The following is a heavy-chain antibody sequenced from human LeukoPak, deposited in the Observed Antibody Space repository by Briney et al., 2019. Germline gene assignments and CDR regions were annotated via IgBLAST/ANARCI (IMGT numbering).Heavy chain of an antibody. J-gene: IGHJ4*02. V-gene: IGHV3-11*01. D-gene: IGHD1-14*01. CDR3: ARDIRPPMSEQAYYFDY. CDR1: GFTFSDYY. Sequence: SGGSLRLSCAASGFTFSDYYMSWIRQAPGKGLEWVSYISSSSSTIYYADSVKGRFTISRDNAENSLYLQMNSLRAEDTAVYYCARDIRPPMSEQAYYFDYWGQGTLVTVSS. CDR2: ISSSSSTI.